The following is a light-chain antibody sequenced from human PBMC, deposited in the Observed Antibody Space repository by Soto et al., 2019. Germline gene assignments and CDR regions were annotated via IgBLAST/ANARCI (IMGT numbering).Light chain of an antibody. CDR2: DVT. V-gene: IGLV2-14*03. CDR3: SSYTTSNTRQIV. Sequence: QSVLTQPASVSGSPLQSITISCTGTSSDVGGYNYVSWYQHHPGKAPKLMIFDVTNRPSGGSNRFSGSKSGNPASLTISGLQPEDEADYYCSSYTTSNTRQIVFGTGTKVTVL. CDR1: SSDVGGYNY. J-gene: IGLJ1*01.